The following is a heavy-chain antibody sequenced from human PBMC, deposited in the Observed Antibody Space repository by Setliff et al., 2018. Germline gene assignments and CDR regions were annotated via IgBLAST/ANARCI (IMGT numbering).Heavy chain of an antibody. J-gene: IGHJ4*02. D-gene: IGHD6-6*01. CDR3: ARGQATSSRSSLVY. CDR2: IYHGGDT. CDR1: GGSVGNSYYY. V-gene: IGHV4-39*07. Sequence: SETLSLTCTVSGGSVGNSYYYWGWIRQPPGKGLEWIGRIYHGGDTYYNASLKSRLTISVDTSKNQFSLRVTSVTAADTAVYYCARGQATSSRSSLVYWGQGILVTVSS.